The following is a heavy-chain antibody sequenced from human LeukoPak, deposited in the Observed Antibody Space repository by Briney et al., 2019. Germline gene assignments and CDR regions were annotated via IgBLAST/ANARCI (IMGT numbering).Heavy chain of an antibody. CDR2: ISSSSSYI. J-gene: IGHJ4*02. CDR1: GFTFSSYS. Sequence: PGGSLRLSCAASGFTFSSYSMNWVRQAPGKGLEWVSSISSSSSYIYYADSVKGRFTISRDNAKNSLYLHMNSLRAEDTAVYYCASSGYCSSTSCYIPPNFDYWGQGTLVTVSS. V-gene: IGHV3-21*01. D-gene: IGHD2-2*02. CDR3: ASSGYCSSTSCYIPPNFDY.